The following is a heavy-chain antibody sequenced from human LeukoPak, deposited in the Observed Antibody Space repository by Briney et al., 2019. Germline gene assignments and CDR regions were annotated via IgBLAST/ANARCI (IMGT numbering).Heavy chain of an antibody. CDR3: AKRGQQWLAEFDY. D-gene: IGHD6-19*01. V-gene: IGHV3-74*01. J-gene: IGHJ4*02. CDR1: GFTFSSHW. Sequence: GGSLRLSCAASGFTFSSHWMHWVRQAPGKGLVWVSRINSDGSSISYADSVKGRFTISRDNAKNTLYLQMNSLRAEDTAVYYCAKRGQQWLAEFDYWGQGTLVTVSS. CDR2: INSDGSSI.